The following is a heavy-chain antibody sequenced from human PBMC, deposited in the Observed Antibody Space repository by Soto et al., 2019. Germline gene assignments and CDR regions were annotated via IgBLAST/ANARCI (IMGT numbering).Heavy chain of an antibody. CDR1: GFTFSAYG. J-gene: IGHJ6*02. Sequence: QVQLLESGGGVVQPGRSLRLSCASSGFTFSAYGMHWVRQAPGKGLEWVAVIWYEGSHKYYVNSEEGRFTISRDDTKNTLYLKMNSVRAEETAVYYCAKETGAPLYGMDVWGQGTTVTVSS. CDR2: IWYEGSHK. CDR3: AKETGAPLYGMDV. V-gene: IGHV3-33*06.